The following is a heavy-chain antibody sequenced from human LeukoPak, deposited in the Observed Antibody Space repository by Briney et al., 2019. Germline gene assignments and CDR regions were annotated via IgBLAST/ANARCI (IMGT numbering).Heavy chain of an antibody. D-gene: IGHD6-13*01. V-gene: IGHV2-5*01. CDR1: GFSLSTSGVG. CDR3: AHRRLGYSSSWYYFDY. J-gene: IGHJ4*02. Sequence: ESGPTLVKPTQTLTLTCTFSGFSLSTSGVGVGWIRQPPGKALEWLALIYWNDDKRYSPSLKSRLTITEDTSKNQVVLTMTNMDPVDTATYYCAHRRLGYSSSWYYFDYWGQGTLVTVSS. CDR2: IYWNDDK.